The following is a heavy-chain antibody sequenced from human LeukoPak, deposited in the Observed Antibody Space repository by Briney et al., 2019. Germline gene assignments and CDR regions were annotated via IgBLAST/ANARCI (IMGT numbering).Heavy chain of an antibody. CDR3: AIPVGATLYFQH. CDR1: GFTFSSYA. J-gene: IGHJ1*01. CDR2: VSGSGGST. Sequence: GGSLRLSCAASGFTFSSYAMSWVRQAPGKGLEWVSAVSGSGGSTYYADSVKGRFTISRDNSKNTLYLQMNSLRAEDTAVYYCAIPVGATLYFQHWGQGTLVTVSS. V-gene: IGHV3-23*01. D-gene: IGHD1-26*01.